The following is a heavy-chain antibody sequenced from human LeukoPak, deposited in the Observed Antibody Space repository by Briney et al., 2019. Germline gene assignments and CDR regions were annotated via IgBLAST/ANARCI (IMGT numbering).Heavy chain of an antibody. V-gene: IGHV1-69*04. Sequence: SVKVSCKASGGSFSSFGVAWVRQAPGQGLEWMGRIIPMLGSEDYAQKFQGRVTITADKSASTVYMDLSSLRSKDTAIYYCARIGAGGGDGLQSYNYGLDVWGLGTTVIVSS. CDR2: IIPMLGSE. D-gene: IGHD3-16*01. CDR3: ARIGAGGGDGLQSYNYGLDV. J-gene: IGHJ6*02. CDR1: GGSFSSFG.